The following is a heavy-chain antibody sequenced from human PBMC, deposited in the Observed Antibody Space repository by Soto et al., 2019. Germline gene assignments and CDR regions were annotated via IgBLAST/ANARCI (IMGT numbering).Heavy chain of an antibody. Sequence: LSLTCTVSGGSISSGDYYWSWIRQPPGKGLEWIGYIYYSGSTYYNPSLESRPTISVDTSKNQFSLKLSSVTVADTAVYYCARLDRGRYCSGVNCYSRSAYFDYWCQGTLLPISP. J-gene: IGHJ4*02. CDR3: ARLDRGRYCSGVNCYSRSAYFDY. V-gene: IGHV4-30-4*01. D-gene: IGHD2-15*01. CDR1: GGSISSGDYY. CDR2: IYYSGST.